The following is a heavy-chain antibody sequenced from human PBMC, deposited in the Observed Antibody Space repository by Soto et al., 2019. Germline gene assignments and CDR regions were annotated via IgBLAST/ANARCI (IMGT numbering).Heavy chain of an antibody. V-gene: IGHV3-30*18. D-gene: IGHD5-12*01. J-gene: IGHJ4*02. CDR3: AKARRGIVATIFDY. CDR1: GFILDGYA. Sequence: PGGSLRLSCAASGFILDGYAMHWVRQAPGKGLEWVAVITWDGSNTYYADSVKGRFTISRDNSKNTLYLQMNSLRAEDTAVYYCAKARRGIVATIFDYWGQGTLVTVSS. CDR2: ITWDGSNT.